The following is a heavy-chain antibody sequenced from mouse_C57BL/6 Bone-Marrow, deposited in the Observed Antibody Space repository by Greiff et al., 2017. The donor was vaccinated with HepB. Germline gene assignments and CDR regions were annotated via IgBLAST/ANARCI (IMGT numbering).Heavy chain of an antibody. Sequence: LQLQQSGPELVKPGASVKISCQASGYAFSSSWMNWVKQRPGKGLEWIGRIYPGDGDTNYNGKFKGKATRTADKSSSTAYMQLNSLTSEDAAVYFCADPYYFDYWGQGTTLTVSS. CDR1: GYAFSSSW. CDR3: ADPYYFDY. J-gene: IGHJ2*01. CDR2: IYPGDGDT. V-gene: IGHV1-82*01.